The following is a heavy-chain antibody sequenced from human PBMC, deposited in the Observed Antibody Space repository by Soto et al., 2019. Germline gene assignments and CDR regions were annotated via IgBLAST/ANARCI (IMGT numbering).Heavy chain of an antibody. Sequence: SVKVSCKASGGTFSSYAISWVRQAPGQGLEWMGGIIPIFGTANYAQKFQGRVTITADKSTSTAYMELSSLRSEDTAVYYCASGVRYCGGDCYSGWFDPWGQGTMVTVYS. V-gene: IGHV1-69*06. J-gene: IGHJ5*02. D-gene: IGHD2-21*02. CDR3: ASGVRYCGGDCYSGWFDP. CDR1: GGTFSSYA. CDR2: IIPIFGTA.